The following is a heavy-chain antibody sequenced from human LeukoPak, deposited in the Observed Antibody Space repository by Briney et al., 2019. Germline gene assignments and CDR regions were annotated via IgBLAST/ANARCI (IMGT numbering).Heavy chain of an antibody. D-gene: IGHD3-10*01. Sequence: PSETLSLTCTVSGGSISNRSHFWGWIRQTPGKGLEWFGSVYYSGYTYYNPSLKSRVTISVDTSKNQFSLRLNSVTAADTAVYYCARGYYGSGSYYSPDDYWGQGTLVTVSS. V-gene: IGHV4-39*07. CDR1: GGSISNRSHF. CDR3: ARGYYGSGSYYSPDDY. CDR2: VYYSGYT. J-gene: IGHJ4*02.